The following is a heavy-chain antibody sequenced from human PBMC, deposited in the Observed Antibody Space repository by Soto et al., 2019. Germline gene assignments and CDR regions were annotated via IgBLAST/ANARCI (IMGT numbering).Heavy chain of an antibody. V-gene: IGHV3-7*03. Sequence: PVGSLRLSCASSGFTFSNFWMSWVRHSPGRGLEWVANIREDGSEKYYVDSVKGRFTISRDNAKNSLYLQMSSLRADDSAVYYCARGRRIMIRICAMELWGQGTTVTVSS. D-gene: IGHD3-16*01. CDR1: GFTFSNFW. CDR2: IREDGSEK. CDR3: ARGRRIMIRICAMEL. J-gene: IGHJ6*01.